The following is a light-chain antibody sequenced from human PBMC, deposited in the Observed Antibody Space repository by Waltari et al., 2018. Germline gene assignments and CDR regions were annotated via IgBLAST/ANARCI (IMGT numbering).Light chain of an antibody. J-gene: IGKJ1*01. CDR2: AAS. CDR3: QQSYDTPRT. V-gene: IGKV1-39*01. CDR1: QYISTY. Sequence: DLQITQSPASPSASVGDIVTITCRASQYISTYLNWYQQKPGKGPKLLIYAASTLQSGVPSRFSGSGSGTDFTFTISSLQLEDFATYYCQQSYDTPRTFGQGTKVEVK.